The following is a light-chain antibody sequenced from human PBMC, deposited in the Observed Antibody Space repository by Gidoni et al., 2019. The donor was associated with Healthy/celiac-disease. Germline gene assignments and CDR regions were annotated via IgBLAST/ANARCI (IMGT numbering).Light chain of an antibody. Sequence: NFMLTHPHSVSESPGKTVTISCTRSRGSIASNYVQWYQQRQGSAPTTVIYEDNQRPSRVPDRFSGSIDSSSNSASLTVSGLKTEDEADYYCQSYDSSNHVVFGGGTKLTVL. J-gene: IGLJ2*01. CDR2: EDN. CDR1: RGSIASNY. CDR3: QSYDSSNHVV. V-gene: IGLV6-57*03.